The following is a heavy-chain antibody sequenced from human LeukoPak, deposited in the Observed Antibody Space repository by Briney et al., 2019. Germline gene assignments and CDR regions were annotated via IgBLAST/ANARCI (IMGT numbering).Heavy chain of an antibody. J-gene: IGHJ4*02. V-gene: IGHV5-51*01. D-gene: IGHD1-26*01. Sequence: GESLKISCKGSGYSFTSSWIGWVRQMPGKGLEWMGIIYPGDSDTRYSPSFQGQVTIAADKSVSTAYLQWSSLKASDTAMYYCAIYSDTYYFDHWGQGTLVTVSS. CDR3: AIYSDTYYFDH. CDR1: GYSFTSSW. CDR2: IYPGDSDT.